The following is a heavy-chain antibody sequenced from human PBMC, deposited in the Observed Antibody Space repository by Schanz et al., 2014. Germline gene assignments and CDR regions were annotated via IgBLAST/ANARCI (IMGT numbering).Heavy chain of an antibody. J-gene: IGHJ4*02. CDR1: GFTFSSYG. D-gene: IGHD4-17*01. CDR3: VRDTDYHFDY. CDR2: IRFDGSDK. Sequence: VQLVESGGGVVQPGGSLRLSCAASGFTFSSYGMHWVRQAPGKGPEWVTFIRFDGSDKYYADSVKGRFSVSRDNSKNTLYLQMNSLRAEDTAVYYCVRDTDYHFDYWGQGTLVTVSS. V-gene: IGHV3-30*02.